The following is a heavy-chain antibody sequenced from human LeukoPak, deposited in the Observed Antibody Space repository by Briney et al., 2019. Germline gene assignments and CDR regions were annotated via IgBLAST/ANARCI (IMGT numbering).Heavy chain of an antibody. CDR1: GFIFSSYS. J-gene: IGHJ5*02. Sequence: GGSLRLSCVGSGFIFSSYSMNWVRQAPGKGLEWVSAISGSGGSTYYADSVKGRFTISRDNSKNTLYLQMNSLRAEDTAVYYCAKDPNYYGSGSLNWFDPWGQGTLVTVSS. D-gene: IGHD3-10*01. CDR2: ISGSGGST. CDR3: AKDPNYYGSGSLNWFDP. V-gene: IGHV3-23*01.